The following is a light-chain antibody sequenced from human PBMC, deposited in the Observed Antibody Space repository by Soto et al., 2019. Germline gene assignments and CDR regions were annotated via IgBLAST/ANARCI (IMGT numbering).Light chain of an antibody. V-gene: IGKV1-5*01. CDR1: QSIHRW. CDR3: QQCKSYYT. J-gene: IGKJ2*01. Sequence: DIQMTQSPSTLSASVGDTVTITCRASQSIHRWLAWYQRKPEKAPKLLIYDAFTLQSGVPSRFSGSGSGTEFTLTISSLQPDDSATYYCQQCKSYYTFGQGTKLEIK. CDR2: DAF.